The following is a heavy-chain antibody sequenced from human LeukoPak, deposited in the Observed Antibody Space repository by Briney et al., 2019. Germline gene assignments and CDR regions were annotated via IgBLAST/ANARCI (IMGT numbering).Heavy chain of an antibody. CDR2: IYYSGST. Sequence: SETLSLTCTVSGGSISSGGYYWSWIRQHPGKGLEWIGYIYYSGSTYYNPSLKSRVTISVDTSKNQFSLKLSSVTAADTAVYYCARGSRITMVRGVIITGNINYFDYWGQGTLVTVSS. CDR1: GGSISSGGYY. CDR3: ARGSRITMVRGVIITGNINYFDY. J-gene: IGHJ4*02. V-gene: IGHV4-31*03. D-gene: IGHD3-10*01.